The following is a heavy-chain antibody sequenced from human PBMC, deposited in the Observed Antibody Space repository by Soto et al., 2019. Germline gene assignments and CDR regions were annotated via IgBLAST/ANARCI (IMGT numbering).Heavy chain of an antibody. CDR1: GFTFSSCV. D-gene: IGHD6-13*01. Sequence: EVHLLESGGGLVHPGESLRLSCGASGFTFSSCVMTWVRQAPGKGLEWVSCITDSGTGTYSADSVKGRFTISRDNSKKTMYLQMNNLRAEDTGVYYCAKGLINGRWYAEDWGQGTLVTVSS. CDR2: ITDSGTGT. J-gene: IGHJ4*02. CDR3: AKGLINGRWYAED. V-gene: IGHV3-23*01.